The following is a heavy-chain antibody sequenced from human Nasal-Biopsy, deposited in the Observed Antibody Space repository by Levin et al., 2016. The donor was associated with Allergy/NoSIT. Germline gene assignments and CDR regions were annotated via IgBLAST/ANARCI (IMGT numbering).Heavy chain of an antibody. D-gene: IGHD4-23*01. CDR2: VHPDNGVT. J-gene: IGHJ6*03. CDR3: ARGYQRWLDGYYMDV. CDR1: GYAFTTYY. V-gene: IGHV1-46*03. Sequence: ASVKVSCKASGYAFTTYYMHWVRQAPGQGLEWMGIVHPDNGVTNYAQKFQGRVTLTRDTSATTVSMELNSLRSEDTAVYFCARGYQRWLDGYYMDVWGKGTPVTVSS.